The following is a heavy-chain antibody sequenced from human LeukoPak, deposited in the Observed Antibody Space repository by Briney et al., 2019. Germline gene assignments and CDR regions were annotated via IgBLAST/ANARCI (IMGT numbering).Heavy chain of an antibody. J-gene: IGHJ4*02. CDR1: GGSFRGHF. CDR2: INHSGST. D-gene: IGHD4-17*01. V-gene: IGHV4-34*01. Sequence: SETLSLTCAVSGGSFRGHFWNWIRQPPGKGLEWIGEINHSGSTNYNPSLKSRVSISVDTSKNQFSLKLTSLTAADTAVYYCARSRGYGDTDYWGQGTLVTVSS. CDR3: ARSRGYGDTDY.